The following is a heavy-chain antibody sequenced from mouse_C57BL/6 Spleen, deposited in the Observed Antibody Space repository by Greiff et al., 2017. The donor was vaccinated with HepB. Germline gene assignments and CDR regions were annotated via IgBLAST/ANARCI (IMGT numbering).Heavy chain of an antibody. Sequence: VKLMESGAELVMPGASVKLSCKASGYTFTSYWMHWVKQRPGQGLEWIGEIDPSDSYTNYNQKFKGKSTLTVDKSSSTAYMQLSSLTSEDSAVYYCARKPPYYYYGSSYEDAMDYWGQGTSVTVSS. CDR2: IDPSDSYT. V-gene: IGHV1-69*01. CDR1: GYTFTSYW. CDR3: ARKPPYYYYGSSYEDAMDY. J-gene: IGHJ4*01. D-gene: IGHD1-1*01.